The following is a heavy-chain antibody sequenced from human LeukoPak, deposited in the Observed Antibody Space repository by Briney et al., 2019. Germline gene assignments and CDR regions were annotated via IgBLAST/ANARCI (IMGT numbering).Heavy chain of an antibody. CDR3: ARQYCSSTSCYLDY. CDR1: GYTFTSYG. J-gene: IGHJ4*02. V-gene: IGHV1-18*01. Sequence: GASVKVSCKASGYTFTSYGISWVRQAPGQGLEWMGWISAYNGNTNYAQKLQGRVTMTTDTSTSTAYMELRSPRSDDTAVYYCARQYCSSTSCYLDYWGQGTLVTVSS. D-gene: IGHD2-2*01. CDR2: ISAYNGNT.